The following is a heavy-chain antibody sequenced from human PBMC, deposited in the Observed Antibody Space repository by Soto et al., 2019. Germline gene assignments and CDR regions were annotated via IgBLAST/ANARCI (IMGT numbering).Heavy chain of an antibody. Sequence: SVTLRLSYTVSGDTIINNTYSWGWIRQPPGKGLEYIGTIHFSGNTYYNPSLNSRVTISVDTSKNQFSLKLTSVTATDTAVYYCARHVNLPLAGTACDSWGRAPLVTVSS. CDR1: GDTIINNTYS. J-gene: IGHJ4*02. D-gene: IGHD6-19*01. V-gene: IGHV4-39*01. CDR2: IHFSGNT. CDR3: ARHVNLPLAGTACDS.